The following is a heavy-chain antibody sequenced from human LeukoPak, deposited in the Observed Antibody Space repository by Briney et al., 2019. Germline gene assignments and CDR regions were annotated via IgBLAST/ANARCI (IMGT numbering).Heavy chain of an antibody. Sequence: ASVKDSCKASGYTFTGYYMHWVLQAPGQGLQWMGWINPNSDCTNYEKKCQGRVPMTRDTYISTAYVELSRLRSDGTAVYYCARGQSGGTTGYWGQGTLVTVSS. CDR2: INPNSDCT. CDR1: GYTFTGYY. D-gene: IGHD1-1*01. V-gene: IGHV1-2*02. CDR3: ARGQSGGTTGY. J-gene: IGHJ4*02.